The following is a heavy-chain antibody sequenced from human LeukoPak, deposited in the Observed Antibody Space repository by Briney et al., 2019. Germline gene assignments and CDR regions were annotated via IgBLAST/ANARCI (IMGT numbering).Heavy chain of an antibody. CDR2: TRNKANSYTT. V-gene: IGHV3-72*01. J-gene: IGHJ6*03. D-gene: IGHD3-10*01. CDR3: AREGKRITMVRGVLTPRGYYYMDV. CDR1: GFTFSDHY. Sequence: PGGSLRLSCAASGFTFSDHYMDWVRQAPGKGLEWVGRTRNKANSYTTEYAASMKGRFTISRDDSKNSLYLQMNSLKTEDTAVYYCAREGKRITMVRGVLTPRGYYYMDVWGKGTTVTVSS.